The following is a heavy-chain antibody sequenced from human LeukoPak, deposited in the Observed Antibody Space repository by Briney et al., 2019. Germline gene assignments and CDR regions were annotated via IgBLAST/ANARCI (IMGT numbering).Heavy chain of an antibody. D-gene: IGHD3-10*01. V-gene: IGHV3-53*01. J-gene: IGHJ6*02. CDR1: GFTFSNYA. CDR3: ARRPSGRDYYYGMDV. CDR2: IYSGGST. Sequence: GGSLRLSCAASGFTFSNYAMSWVRQAPGQGLEWVSVIYSGGSTYYADSVKGRFTISRDNSKNTLYLQMNSLRAEDTAVYYCARRPSGRDYYYGMDVWGHGTTVTVSS.